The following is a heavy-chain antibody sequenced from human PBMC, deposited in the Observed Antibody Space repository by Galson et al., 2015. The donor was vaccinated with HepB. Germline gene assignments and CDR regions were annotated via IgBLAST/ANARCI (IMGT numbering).Heavy chain of an antibody. CDR3: ARDSSGSLDY. CDR1: GFPFSTFW. Sequence: SLRLSCAASGFPFSTFWMAWVRQAPGKGLEWVANINLDGSAKNYVDSVKGRFTISRDNAKNSLYLQMNSLRAEDTATYYCARDSSGSLDYWGQGTLVTASS. CDR2: INLDGSAK. J-gene: IGHJ4*02. V-gene: IGHV3-7*01. D-gene: IGHD1-26*01.